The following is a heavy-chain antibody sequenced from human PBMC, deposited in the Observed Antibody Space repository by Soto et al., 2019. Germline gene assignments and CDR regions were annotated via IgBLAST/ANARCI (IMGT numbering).Heavy chain of an antibody. D-gene: IGHD2-21*02. CDR2: VTPSGGHT. Sequence: QVQLMQSGAEVKKPGASVKVSCKASGDTFTDYYIHWVRQAPGQGLEWMGTVTPSGGHTTYAQHFLGRVTMTRDTSTSTIYLELTSLTSDDTAIYYCARGGHVVVVTAALDYWGQGTLVTVSS. CDR1: GDTFTDYY. V-gene: IGHV1-46*01. J-gene: IGHJ4*02. CDR3: ARGGHVVVVTAALDY.